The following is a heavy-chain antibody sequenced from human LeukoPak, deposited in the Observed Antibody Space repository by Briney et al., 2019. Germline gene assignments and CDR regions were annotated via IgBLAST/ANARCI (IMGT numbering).Heavy chain of an antibody. CDR3: ARDNDYYDSSGYIPGMDV. Sequence: AESLRLSCAVSGFTVSSNYMSWVRQPPGKGLEWVGVIYRGGSTYYAHSVKGRFTISRDNSKNTLYLQMNSLRAEDTAVYYCARDNDYYDSSGYIPGMDVWGQGTMVTVSS. CDR1: GFTVSSNY. CDR2: IYRGGST. V-gene: IGHV3-66*02. J-gene: IGHJ6*02. D-gene: IGHD3-22*01.